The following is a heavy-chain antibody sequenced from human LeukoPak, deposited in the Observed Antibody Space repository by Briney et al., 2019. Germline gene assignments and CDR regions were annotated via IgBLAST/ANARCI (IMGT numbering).Heavy chain of an antibody. CDR1: GFTFSSYA. CDR2: ISYDGSNK. D-gene: IGHD5-24*01. V-gene: IGHV3-30-3*01. CDR3: ARYPRWLQLSAYFDY. J-gene: IGHJ4*02. Sequence: GRSLRLSCAASGFTFSSYAMHWVRQAPGKGLEWVAVISYDGSNKYYADSVKGRFTISRDNSKNTLYLQMNSLRAEDTAVYYCARYPRWLQLSAYFDYWGQGTLVTVSS.